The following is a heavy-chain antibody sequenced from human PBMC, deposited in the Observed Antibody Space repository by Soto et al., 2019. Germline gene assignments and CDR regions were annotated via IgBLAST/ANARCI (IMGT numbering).Heavy chain of an antibody. J-gene: IGHJ4*02. CDR3: ARLDIAAAGAKEY. CDR1: GGSISSGDYY. D-gene: IGHD6-13*01. Sequence: SETLSLTCTVSGGSISSGDYYWSWIRQPPGKGLEWIGYIYYSGSTYYNPSLKSRVTISVDTSKNQFSLKLSSVTAADTAVYYCARLDIAAAGAKEYWGQGTLVTVSS. CDR2: IYYSGST. V-gene: IGHV4-30-4*01.